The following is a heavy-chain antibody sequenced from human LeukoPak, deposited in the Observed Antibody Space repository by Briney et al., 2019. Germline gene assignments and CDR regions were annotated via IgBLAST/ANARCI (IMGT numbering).Heavy chain of an antibody. CDR1: GDSISSYY. Sequence: SETLSLTCTVSGDSISSYYWSWIRQSPEKGLEWIGYTYNSGNTRYNPSLKSRVTISVDTSKNQFSLKLSSVTAADTAVYYCARRHYSRWFHYFDYWGQGTQVIV. D-gene: IGHD6-19*01. J-gene: IGHJ4*02. CDR3: ARRHYSRWFHYFDY. V-gene: IGHV4-59*08. CDR2: TYNSGNT.